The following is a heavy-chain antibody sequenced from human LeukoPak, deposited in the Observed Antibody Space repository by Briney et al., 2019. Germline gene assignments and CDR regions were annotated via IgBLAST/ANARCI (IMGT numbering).Heavy chain of an antibody. CDR1: GGSFSGYY. V-gene: IGHV4-34*01. CDR2: INHSGST. CDR3: ASGTETRSSLLDY. J-gene: IGHJ4*02. D-gene: IGHD6-6*01. Sequence: SETLSLTCAVYGGSFSGYYWSWIRQPPGKGLEWIGEINHSGSTNYNPSLKSRVTISVDTSKNQFSLKLSSVTAADTAVYYCASGTETRSSLLDYWGQGTLVTVSS.